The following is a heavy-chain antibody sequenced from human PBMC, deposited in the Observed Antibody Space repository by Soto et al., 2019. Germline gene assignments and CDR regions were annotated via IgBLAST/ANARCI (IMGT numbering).Heavy chain of an antibody. CDR1: GYTFTDYF. CDR3: ARLKWDVLPDY. D-gene: IGHD1-26*01. CDR2: INPNSGST. Sequence: SSVKVSCKASGYTFTDYFMHWVRQAPGQGLEWMGWINPNSGSTDYAQKFQGRVTMTRDTSINTAYMELSRLRSDDAAVYYCARLKWDVLPDYWGKGTLVTVS. V-gene: IGHV1-2*02. J-gene: IGHJ4*02.